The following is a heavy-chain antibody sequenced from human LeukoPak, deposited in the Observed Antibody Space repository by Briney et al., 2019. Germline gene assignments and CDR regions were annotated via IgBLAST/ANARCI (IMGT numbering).Heavy chain of an antibody. J-gene: IGHJ4*02. CDR3: ANPPTVTSFDC. V-gene: IGHV3-23*01. D-gene: IGHD4-11*01. CDR2: ISGSGGRT. Sequence: GGSLRLSCAASGFTVSSNYMNWVRQAPGKGLEWVSSISGSGGRTYYAGSVKGRFTISRDNSKNTLYLQMNSLRAEDTAVYYCANPPTVTSFDCWGQGTLVTVSS. CDR1: GFTVSSNY.